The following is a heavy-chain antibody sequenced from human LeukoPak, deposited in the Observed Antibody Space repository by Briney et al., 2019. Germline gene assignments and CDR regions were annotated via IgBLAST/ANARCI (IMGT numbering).Heavy chain of an antibody. CDR1: GFSFSSYR. V-gene: IGHV3-21*01. CDR3: ARGERYNYGSGSPPSTDY. CDR2: ISSTSTYI. Sequence: GGSLRLSCAASGFSFSSYRMNWVRQAPGKGLEWVSSISSTSTYIYYADSLKGRFTISRDNAKNSLYLQMSSLRAEDTAVYYCARGERYNYGSGSPPSTDYWGQGTLVTVSS. D-gene: IGHD3-10*01. J-gene: IGHJ4*02.